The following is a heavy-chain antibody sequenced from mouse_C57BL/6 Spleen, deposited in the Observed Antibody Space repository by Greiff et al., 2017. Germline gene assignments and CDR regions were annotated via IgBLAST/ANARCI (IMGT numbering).Heavy chain of an antibody. CDR1: GYTFTSYW. D-gene: IGHD2-4*01. Sequence: QVQLQQPGAELVKPGASVKLSCKASGYTFTSYWMHWVKQRPGQGLEWIGMIHPNSGSTNYNEKFKSKATLTVGKSSSTAYMQLSSLTSEDSAVYYCARSGDYDGYFDYWGQGTTLTVSS. CDR3: ARSGDYDGYFDY. J-gene: IGHJ2*01. V-gene: IGHV1-64*01. CDR2: IHPNSGST.